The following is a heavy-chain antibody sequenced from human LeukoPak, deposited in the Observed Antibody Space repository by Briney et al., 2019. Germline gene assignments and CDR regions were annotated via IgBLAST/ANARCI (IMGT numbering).Heavy chain of an antibody. J-gene: IGHJ4*02. D-gene: IGHD6-19*01. CDR3: TRGERQWLVRGLPPEYYFDY. CDR2: ISSSGSYI. V-gene: IGHV3-21*03. Sequence: PGGSLRLSCAASGFTFSIYSINWVRQAPGKGLEWVSSISSSGSYIYYADSVKGRFTISRDNAKNSLNLQMNSLKTEDTAVYYCTRGERQWLVRGLPPEYYFDYWGQGTLVTVSS. CDR1: GFTFSIYS.